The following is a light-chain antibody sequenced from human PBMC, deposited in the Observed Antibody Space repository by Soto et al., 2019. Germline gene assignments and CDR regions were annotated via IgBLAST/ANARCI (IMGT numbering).Light chain of an antibody. CDR2: AAS. CDR1: QGIRND. V-gene: IGKV1-6*01. J-gene: IGKJ1*01. Sequence: IQMTQSPSSLSASVGRRVTITCRASQGIRNDLGWYQRKQGKAPKLMIYAASSLQSGVPSRFSGSGYGTDFNLTISSLQPEDFATYYCLQDYNYPRTFGQGTKVDIK. CDR3: LQDYNYPRT.